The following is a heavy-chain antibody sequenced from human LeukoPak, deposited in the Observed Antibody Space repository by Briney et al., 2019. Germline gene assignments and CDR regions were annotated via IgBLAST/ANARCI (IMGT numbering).Heavy chain of an antibody. CDR2: INLNSGGT. CDR1: GYTFTIYY. V-gene: IGHV1-2*07. D-gene: IGHD3-22*01. J-gene: IGHJ1*01. Sequence: ASVTVSFTSSGYTFTIYYLHWVRQAPGQGLERMGWINLNSGGTNYAYKFQGRVTMTRDTSISTAYMELSRLRSYDTAEYYCARALYYDSSGYYSSSYYYFQHLGEGTLVTVSS. CDR3: ARALYYDSSGYYSSSYYYFQH.